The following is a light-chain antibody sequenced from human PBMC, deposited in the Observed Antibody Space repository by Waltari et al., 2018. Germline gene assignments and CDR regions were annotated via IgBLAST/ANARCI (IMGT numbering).Light chain of an antibody. CDR1: QTVTSSY. J-gene: IGKJ5*01. CDR2: GAS. V-gene: IGKV3-20*01. CDR3: QQYGSSPIT. Sequence: EIVLTQSPGTLSLSPGEGATLSCRASQTVTSSYLAWYQQKPGQAPRLLIYGASSRATDIPDKFSGSGSGADFTLTISRLEPEDSAVYYCQQYGSSPITFGQGKRLEIK.